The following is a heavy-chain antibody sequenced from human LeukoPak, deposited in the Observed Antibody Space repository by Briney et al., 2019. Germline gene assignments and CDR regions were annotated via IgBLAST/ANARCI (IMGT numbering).Heavy chain of an antibody. CDR3: AKGRDYGSGSYFDYDY. V-gene: IGHV3-23*01. CDR2: VSGTGGTI. D-gene: IGHD3-10*01. J-gene: IGHJ4*02. Sequence: GGSLRLSCAASGFTFTNYVMSWVRQVPGKGLQWVSAVSGTGGTIYYADSVRGRFTVSRDNFVDTVYLQMNSLRAEDTAVYYCAKGRDYGSGSYFDYDYWGQGTLVTVSS. CDR1: GFTFTNYV.